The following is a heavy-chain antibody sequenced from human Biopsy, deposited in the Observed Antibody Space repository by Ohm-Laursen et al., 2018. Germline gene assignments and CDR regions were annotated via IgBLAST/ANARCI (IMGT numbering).Heavy chain of an antibody. CDR1: GLTINSNY. CDR2: IYTGDIT. Sequence: SLRLSCSASGLTINSNYMNWARQAPGKGLEWVSVIYTGDITSYADSVKGRFTISRDISKNALYLHMNSLRAEDRGVYYCVRGLADGVHLNWGQGTLVAVSS. CDR3: VRGLADGVHLN. D-gene: IGHD4-17*01. V-gene: IGHV3-66*01. J-gene: IGHJ4*02.